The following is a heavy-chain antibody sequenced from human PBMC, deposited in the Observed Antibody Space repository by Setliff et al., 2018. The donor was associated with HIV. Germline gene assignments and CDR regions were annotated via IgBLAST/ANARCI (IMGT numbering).Heavy chain of an antibody. V-gene: IGHV3-64D*09. Sequence: SLRLSCSASGISFSSYAMHWVRQAPGKGLEYVSSISSNGGPTYYTGSVKGRFTIPRDNSKNTLYLQMSSLRVEDTAVYYCVKDRWVDYWGQGTLVTVSS. D-gene: IGHD1-26*01. CDR2: ISSNGGPT. J-gene: IGHJ4*02. CDR3: VKDRWVDY. CDR1: GISFSSYA.